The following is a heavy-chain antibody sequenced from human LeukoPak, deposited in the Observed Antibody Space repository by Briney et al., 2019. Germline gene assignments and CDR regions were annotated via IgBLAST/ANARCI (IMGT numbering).Heavy chain of an antibody. D-gene: IGHD6-19*01. Sequence: ASVKVSCKASGGTFSNKGIGGVRQAPGQGLEWMGGIIPMFGTVNYAEKFQGRVTIIADKSTNTAYMDLTNLRYEDTAVYYCARDLAVAGTAWFDPWGQGTLVTVSS. CDR1: GGTFSNKG. J-gene: IGHJ5*02. V-gene: IGHV1-69*06. CDR3: ARDLAVAGTAWFDP. CDR2: IIPMFGTV.